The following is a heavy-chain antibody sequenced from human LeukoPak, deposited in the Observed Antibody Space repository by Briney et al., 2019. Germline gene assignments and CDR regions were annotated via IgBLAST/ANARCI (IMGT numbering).Heavy chain of an antibody. D-gene: IGHD3-16*01. Sequence: ASVKVSCKASGYTFTNYAISWVRQAPGQGLEWMGWIGTYNGSPDYAQSLQGRVTMTTDTSTSTAYMELRSLKSGDTAVYYCAREDPGGAFDVWGRGTMVTVSS. CDR3: AREDPGGAFDV. V-gene: IGHV1-18*01. J-gene: IGHJ3*01. CDR2: IGTYNGSP. CDR1: GYTFTNYA.